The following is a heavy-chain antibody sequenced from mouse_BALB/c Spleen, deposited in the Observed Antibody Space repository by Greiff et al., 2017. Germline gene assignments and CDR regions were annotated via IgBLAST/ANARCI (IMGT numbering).Heavy chain of an antibody. J-gene: IGHJ2*01. CDR1: GYTFTSYW. D-gene: IGHD3-3*01. CDR3: ARRGLDY. CDR2: IYPGDGDT. V-gene: IGHV1-87*01. Sequence: VKLMESGAELARPGASVKLSCKASGYTFTSYWMQWVKQRPGQGLEWIGAIYPGDGDTRYTQKFKGKATLTADKSSSTAYMQLSSLASEDSAVYYCARRGLDYWGQGTTLTVSS.